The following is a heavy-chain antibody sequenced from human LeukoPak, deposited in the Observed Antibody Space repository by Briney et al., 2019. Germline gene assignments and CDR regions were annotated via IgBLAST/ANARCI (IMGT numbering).Heavy chain of an antibody. J-gene: IGHJ5*02. Sequence: GGSLRLSRAASGFTFNNYYMSWIRRAPGKGLEWISYISISGYSTYYADSVKGRFTISRDNAKNSLYLQMNNLRPEDTAFYYCARRYDFWSGYYGWFDPWGQGTLVTVSS. CDR1: GFTFNNYY. D-gene: IGHD3-3*01. CDR3: ARRYDFWSGYYGWFDP. CDR2: ISISGYST. V-gene: IGHV3-11*04.